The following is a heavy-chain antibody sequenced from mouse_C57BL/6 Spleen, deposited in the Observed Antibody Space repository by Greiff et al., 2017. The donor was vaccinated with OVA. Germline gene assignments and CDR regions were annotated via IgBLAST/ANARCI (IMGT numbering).Heavy chain of an antibody. D-gene: IGHD2-1*01. CDR2: IFPGSGST. CDR3: ARRDGNYLWFAY. CDR1: GYTFTGYW. V-gene: IGHV1-9*01. Sequence: QVQLQQSGAELMKPGASVKLSCKATGYTFTGYWLEWVKQRPGNGLEWIGEIFPGSGSTNYNEKFKGKATFTADTSSNTAYMQLSSLTTEDSAIYSCARRDGNYLWFAYWGQGTLVTVSA. J-gene: IGHJ3*01.